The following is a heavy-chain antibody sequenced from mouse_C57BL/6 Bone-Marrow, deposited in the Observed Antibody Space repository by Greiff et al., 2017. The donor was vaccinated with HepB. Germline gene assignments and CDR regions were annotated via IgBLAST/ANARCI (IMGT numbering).Heavy chain of an antibody. CDR2: ISSGSSTI. Sequence: EVMLVESGGGLVKPGGSLKLSCAASGFTFSDYGMHWVRQAPEKGLEWVAYISSGSSTIYYADTVKGRFTISRENAKNTLFLQMIRLRSEDTAMYYCARPESTTVSPGFAYWGQGTLVTVSA. D-gene: IGHD1-1*01. CDR3: ARPESTTVSPGFAY. V-gene: IGHV5-17*01. J-gene: IGHJ3*01. CDR1: GFTFSDYG.